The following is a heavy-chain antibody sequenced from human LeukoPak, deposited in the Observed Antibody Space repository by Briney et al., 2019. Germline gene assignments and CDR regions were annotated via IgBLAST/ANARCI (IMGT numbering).Heavy chain of an antibody. J-gene: IGHJ4*02. V-gene: IGHV3-53*05. CDR1: GFTVSSYY. CDR3: ARNVIVGYCSSTSCYDMFFDY. D-gene: IGHD2-2*01. CDR2: IYSGSST. Sequence: HPGGSLRLSCAASGFTVSSYYMNWVRQAPGKGLEWVSVIYSGSSTYYADSVKGRFTISRDNSKNTLYLQMNSLRAEDTAVYYCARNVIVGYCSSTSCYDMFFDYWGQGTLVTVSS.